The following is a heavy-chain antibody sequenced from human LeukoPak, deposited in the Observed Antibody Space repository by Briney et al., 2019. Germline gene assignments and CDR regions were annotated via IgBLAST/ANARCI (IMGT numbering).Heavy chain of an antibody. Sequence: GASVKVSCKASGYTFTDYYMHWVRQAPGQGLEWMGWINPNSGGTNYAQKFQGRVTMTRDTSISTAYMELSSLRSEDTAVYYCARGRGLAVAAKYYFDYWGQGTLVTVSS. CDR1: GYTFTDYY. CDR3: ARGRGLAVAAKYYFDY. V-gene: IGHV1-2*02. J-gene: IGHJ4*02. D-gene: IGHD6-19*01. CDR2: INPNSGGT.